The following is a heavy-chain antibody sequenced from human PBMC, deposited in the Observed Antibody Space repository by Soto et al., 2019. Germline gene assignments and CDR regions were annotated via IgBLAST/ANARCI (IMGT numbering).Heavy chain of an antibody. J-gene: IGHJ4*02. V-gene: IGHV3-73*01. Sequence: EVQLVESGGGLVQPGGSLKLSCAASGFTFSGCAMHWVRQASGKGLEWLGRIRSKPNNYATEYAASVQGRFTISREDSKNMAYLEMNSLKTEDTTVYYWTRWAYSYGWYFDYWGQGALVTVSS. D-gene: IGHD6-19*01. CDR3: TRWAYSYGWYFDY. CDR1: GFTFSGCA. CDR2: IRSKPNNYAT.